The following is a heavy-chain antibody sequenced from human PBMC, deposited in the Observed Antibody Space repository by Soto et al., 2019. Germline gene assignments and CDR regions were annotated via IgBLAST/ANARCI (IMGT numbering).Heavy chain of an antibody. CDR2: IVVGSGNT. CDR1: GYTFTSYA. Sequence: ASVKVSCKASGYTFTSYAMHWVRQAPGQRLEWIGWIVVGSGNTNYAQKFQERVTITRDMSTSTAYMELSSLRSEDTAVYYCAASDLRYYYDSSTAPGMDVWGQGTTVTVSS. D-gene: IGHD3-22*01. V-gene: IGHV1-58*02. J-gene: IGHJ6*02. CDR3: AASDLRYYYDSSTAPGMDV.